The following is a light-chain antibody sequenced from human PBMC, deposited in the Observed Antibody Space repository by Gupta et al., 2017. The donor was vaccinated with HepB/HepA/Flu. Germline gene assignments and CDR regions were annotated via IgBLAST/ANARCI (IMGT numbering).Light chain of an antibody. CDR1: QSVSSY. V-gene: IGKV3-11*01. J-gene: IGKJ1*01. CDR2: DAS. CDR3: QQRSNWPRT. Sequence: EIVLTQSPATLSLSPGERATLSCRASQSVSSYLAWYQQKPGQAPRLLIYDASIRATDLPARFSGSRSGTGFTLTISSLDPEDFAVYYCQQRSNWPRTFGQGTKVELK.